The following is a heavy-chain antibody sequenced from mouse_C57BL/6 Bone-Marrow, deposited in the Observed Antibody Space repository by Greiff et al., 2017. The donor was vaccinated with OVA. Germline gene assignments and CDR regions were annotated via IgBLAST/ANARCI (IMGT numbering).Heavy chain of an antibody. CDR1: GFNIKDDY. Sequence: EVQRVESGAELVRPGASVKLSCTASGFNIKDDYMHWVKQRPEQGLEWIGWIDPENGDTEYASKFQGKATITADTSSNTAYLQLSSLTSEDTAVYYCTTYYGSSYEAWFAYWGQGTLVTVSA. CDR2: IDPENGDT. D-gene: IGHD1-1*01. J-gene: IGHJ3*01. V-gene: IGHV14-4*01. CDR3: TTYYGSSYEAWFAY.